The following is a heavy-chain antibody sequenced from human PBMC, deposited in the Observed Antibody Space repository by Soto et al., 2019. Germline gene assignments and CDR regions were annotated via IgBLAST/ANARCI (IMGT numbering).Heavy chain of an antibody. D-gene: IGHD3-22*01. CDR1: GGSISSGSYY. CDR2: IYYTGST. CDR3: ARCGSRDSSGYPLDY. Sequence: SETLSLTCTVSGGSISSGSYYWSWIRQHPGKGLEWIGYIYYTGSTYYNPSLKSRVTISLDTSTNQFSLKLSSVTAADTAVYYCARCGSRDSSGYPLDYWGQGTLVTVSS. J-gene: IGHJ4*02. V-gene: IGHV4-31*03.